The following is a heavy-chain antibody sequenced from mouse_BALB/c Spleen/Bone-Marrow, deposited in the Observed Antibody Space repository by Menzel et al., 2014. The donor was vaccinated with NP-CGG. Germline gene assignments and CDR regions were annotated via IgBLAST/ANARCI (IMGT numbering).Heavy chain of an antibody. CDR2: IWGGGIT. V-gene: IGHV2-6-5*01. J-gene: IGHJ2*01. CDR3: AKLGGYFDY. Sequence: QVQLKQSGLGLVSPSQRLSTPCTVSGFSLTDYGVSWIRQSPGKGLEWLGVIWGGGITYYNSALKSSLTIIKDNSKSQVFLKMNSLQTDDTAMYYCAKLGGYFDYWGQGTTLTVSS. D-gene: IGHD4-1*01. CDR1: GFSLTDYG.